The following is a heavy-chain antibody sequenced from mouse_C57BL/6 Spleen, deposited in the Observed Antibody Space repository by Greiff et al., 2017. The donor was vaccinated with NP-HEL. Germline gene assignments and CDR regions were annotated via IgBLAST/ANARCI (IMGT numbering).Heavy chain of an antibody. D-gene: IGHD2-1*01. CDR3: ARDLPYAMDY. J-gene: IGHJ4*01. CDR1: GYSITSGYY. V-gene: IGHV3-6*01. Sequence: EVQLQESGPGLVKPSQSLSLTCSVTGYSITSGYYWNWIRQFPGNKLEWMGYISYDGSNNYNPSLKNRISITRDTSKNQFFLKLNSVTTEDTATYYCARDLPYAMDYWGQGTSVTVSS. CDR2: ISYDGSN.